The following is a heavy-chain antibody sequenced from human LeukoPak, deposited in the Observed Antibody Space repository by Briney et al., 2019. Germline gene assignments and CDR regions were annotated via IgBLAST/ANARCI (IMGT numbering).Heavy chain of an antibody. J-gene: IGHJ6*03. CDR2: FYYSGST. CDR1: GGSISPYF. V-gene: IGHV4-59*01. CDR3: ARGEYYYYYYMDV. Sequence: SETLSLTCTVSGGSISPYFWSWIRQPPGKGLEWIGYFYYSGSTKYNPSLKSRVTISVETPTNQFSLELNSVTAADTAVYYCARGEYYYYYYMDVWGKGTTVTVSS. D-gene: IGHD2/OR15-2a*01.